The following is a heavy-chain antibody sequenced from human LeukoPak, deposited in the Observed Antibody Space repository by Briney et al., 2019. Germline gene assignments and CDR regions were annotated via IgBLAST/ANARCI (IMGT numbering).Heavy chain of an antibody. CDR1: GGSISSSGYY. Sequence: SETLSLTCTVSGGSISSSGYYWGWIRQPPGKGLEWIGNIYYVGSTYYNPSLNSRVTISVDTSKNQFSLKLNSVTAADTAVYYCARISASGGTSYYYMDVWGKGTTVTVSS. D-gene: IGHD3-10*01. CDR2: IYYVGST. CDR3: ARISASGGTSYYYMDV. V-gene: IGHV4-39*07. J-gene: IGHJ6*03.